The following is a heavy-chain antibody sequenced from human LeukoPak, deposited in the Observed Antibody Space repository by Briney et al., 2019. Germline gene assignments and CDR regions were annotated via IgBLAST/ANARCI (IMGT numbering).Heavy chain of an antibody. CDR2: INPNSGGT. Sequence: GASVKVSCKASGYTFTSYDINWVRQATGQGLEWMGWINPNSGGTNYAQKFQGRVTMTRDTSISTAYMELSRLRSDDTAVYYCAREPWDSSGWRFDYWGQGTLVTVSS. V-gene: IGHV1-2*02. D-gene: IGHD6-19*01. J-gene: IGHJ4*02. CDR1: GYTFTSYD. CDR3: AREPWDSSGWRFDY.